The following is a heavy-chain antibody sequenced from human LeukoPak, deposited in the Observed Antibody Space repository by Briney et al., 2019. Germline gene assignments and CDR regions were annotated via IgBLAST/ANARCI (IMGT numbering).Heavy chain of an antibody. D-gene: IGHD1-26*01. Sequence: GASVKVSCKASGCTFTSYDINWVRQATGQGLEWMGWMNPNSGNTGYAQKFQGRVTMTRNTSISTAYMELSSLRSEDTAVYYCARALTRSSKFFAYWGQGTLVTVSS. V-gene: IGHV1-8*01. CDR3: ARALTRSSKFFAY. CDR2: MNPNSGNT. CDR1: GCTFTSYD. J-gene: IGHJ4*02.